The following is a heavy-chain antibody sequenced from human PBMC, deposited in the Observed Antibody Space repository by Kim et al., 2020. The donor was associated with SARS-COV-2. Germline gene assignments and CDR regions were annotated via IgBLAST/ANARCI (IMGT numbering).Heavy chain of an antibody. Sequence: FTISRDNSKNTLYLQMNSLRAEDTAVYYCAKASQLVVVTAIPGGDGMDVWGQGTTVTVSS. V-gene: IGHV3-30*02. D-gene: IGHD2-21*02. J-gene: IGHJ6*02. CDR3: AKASQLVVVTAIPGGDGMDV.